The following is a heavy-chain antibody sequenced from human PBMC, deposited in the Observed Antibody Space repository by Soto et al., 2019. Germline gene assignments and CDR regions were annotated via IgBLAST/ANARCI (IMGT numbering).Heavy chain of an antibody. V-gene: IGHV4-4*02. CDR3: ARDPTGELRNYGMDV. CDR2: IYHSGST. D-gene: IGHD1-26*01. Sequence: SETPSLTCAVSGGPISSSNWWSWVRQPPGKGLEWIGEIYHSGSTNYNPSLKSRVTISVDKSKNQFSLKLSSVTAADTAVYYCARDPTGELRNYGMDVWGQGTTVTVSS. CDR1: GGPISSSNW. J-gene: IGHJ6*02.